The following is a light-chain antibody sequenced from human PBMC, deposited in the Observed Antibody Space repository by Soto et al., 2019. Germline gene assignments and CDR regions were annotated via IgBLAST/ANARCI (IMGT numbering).Light chain of an antibody. J-gene: IGKJ4*01. CDR3: HQYGSSPLT. V-gene: IGKV3-20*01. CDR1: QSVSSN. CDR2: GAS. Sequence: ERMMTQSPATLSVSPGEDVTLSCRASQSVSSNLAWYQQKPGQAPRLLIYGASSRANGIPDRFSGSGSGTDFTLTISRLAPEDFAVYYCHQYGSSPLTFGGGTKVDIK.